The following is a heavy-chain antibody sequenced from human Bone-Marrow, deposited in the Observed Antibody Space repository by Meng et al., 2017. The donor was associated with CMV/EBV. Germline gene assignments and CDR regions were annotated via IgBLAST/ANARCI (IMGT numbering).Heavy chain of an antibody. CDR2: IYSGGSDT. Sequence: GGSLRLSCVASGSTFSSYAMTWVRQAPGKGLEWVSLIYSGGSDTFYADSVKGRFTISRDNSKDMLYLQMNSLRAEDTAVYFCVKRLYCGSTTCSKAMDVWGQGTTVTVPS. D-gene: IGHD2-2*01. CDR3: VKRLYCGSTTCSKAMDV. J-gene: IGHJ6*02. V-gene: IGHV3-23*03. CDR1: GSTFSSYA.